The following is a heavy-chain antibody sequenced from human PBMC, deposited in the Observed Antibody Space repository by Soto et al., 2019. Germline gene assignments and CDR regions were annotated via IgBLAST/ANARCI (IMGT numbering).Heavy chain of an antibody. CDR2: IYYSGST. D-gene: IGHD2-15*01. Sequence: SETLSLTCTVSGGSISSYYWSWIRQPPGKGLEWIGYIYYSGSTNYNPSLKSRVTISVDTSENQFSLKLSSVTAADTAVYYCARARGGYIDNWGQETLVNVSS. CDR3: ARARGGYIDN. CDR1: GGSISSYY. V-gene: IGHV4-59*01. J-gene: IGHJ4*02.